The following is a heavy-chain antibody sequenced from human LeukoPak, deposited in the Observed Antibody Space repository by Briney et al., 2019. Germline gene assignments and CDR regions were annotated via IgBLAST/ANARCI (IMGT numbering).Heavy chain of an antibody. D-gene: IGHD6-13*01. CDR2: IHYGGST. CDR1: GGSISSSNTYY. CDR3: ARLLQLVN. J-gene: IGHJ4*02. Sequence: SETLSLTCTVSGGSISSSNTYYGGWIRQAPGKGLEWVGSIHYGGSTYYNPSLKSRVTITVDTSKNQFSLKLSSVTAADTAVYYCARLLQLVNWGQGTLVTVSS. V-gene: IGHV4-39*01.